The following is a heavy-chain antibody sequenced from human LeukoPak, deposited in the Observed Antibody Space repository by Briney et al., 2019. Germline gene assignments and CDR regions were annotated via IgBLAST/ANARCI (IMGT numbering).Heavy chain of an antibody. D-gene: IGHD4-17*01. V-gene: IGHV3-73*01. CDR3: TTYGDYAPGSDY. CDR2: IKSKAAIYAT. CDR1: GFTFSGTA. Sequence: GGSLRLSCAASGFTFSGTAIHWVRQASGKGLEWVGRIKSKAAIYATAYAASVKGRFTISRDDSENTAYLQMNSLKTEDTAVYYCTTYGDYAPGSDYWGQGTLVTVSS. J-gene: IGHJ4*02.